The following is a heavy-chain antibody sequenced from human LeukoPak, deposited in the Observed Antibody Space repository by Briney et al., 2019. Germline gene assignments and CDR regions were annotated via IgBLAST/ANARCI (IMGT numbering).Heavy chain of an antibody. CDR2: ISSSSSYI. V-gene: IGHV3-21*01. CDR3: ARGGGSSRFDY. D-gene: IGHD3-10*01. CDR1: GFTFSSYD. Sequence: GGSLRLSCAASGFTFSSYDMHWVRQAPGKGLEWVSSISSSSSYIYYADSVKGRFTISRDNAKNSLYLQMDSLRAEDTAVYYCARGGGSSRFDYWGQGTLVTVSS. J-gene: IGHJ4*02.